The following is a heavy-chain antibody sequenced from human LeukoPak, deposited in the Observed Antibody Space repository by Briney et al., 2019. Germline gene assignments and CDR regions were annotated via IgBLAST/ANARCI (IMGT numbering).Heavy chain of an antibody. J-gene: IGHJ5*02. CDR3: ARDNSVRDEAWWFNP. V-gene: IGHV1-46*01. CDR1: GYTFTSNY. CDR2: ISPSGGST. Sequence: ASVKVSCRAFGYTFTSNYMHWVRQAPGQGPEWMGVISPSGGSTTYAQKFQGRVTLTRDMPTSTDYLELSSLRSEDTAVYYCARDNSVRDEAWWFNPWGQGTLVTVSS. D-gene: IGHD5-24*01.